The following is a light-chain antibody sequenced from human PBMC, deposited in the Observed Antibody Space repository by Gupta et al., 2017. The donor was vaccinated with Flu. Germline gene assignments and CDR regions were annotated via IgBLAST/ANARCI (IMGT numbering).Light chain of an antibody. V-gene: IGKV4-1*01. CDR2: WAS. Sequence: DIVMTQSPDSLAVSLGERATINCKSSQSLLSTSNNENYVAWFQQEPGQPPKLLISWASTRESGVPDRFSGSGSGTDFTLTISSLRAEDVAVYYCQQYFDAPLTFGGGTKVEIK. CDR1: QSLLSTSNNENY. CDR3: QQYFDAPLT. J-gene: IGKJ4*01.